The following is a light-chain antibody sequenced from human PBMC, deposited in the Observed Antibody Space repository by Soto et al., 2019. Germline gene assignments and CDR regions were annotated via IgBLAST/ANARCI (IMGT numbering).Light chain of an antibody. CDR3: QQRSNWPT. CDR1: QNVNNNY. J-gene: IGKJ5*01. CDR2: DAS. V-gene: IGKV3D-20*02. Sequence: ENVLTQSPGTLSLSPGERATVSCRASQNVNNNYLVWYQQRPGQAPRLLIYDASNRATGIPARFSGSGSGTDFTLTISSLEPEDFAVYYCQQRSNWPTFGQGTRLEIK.